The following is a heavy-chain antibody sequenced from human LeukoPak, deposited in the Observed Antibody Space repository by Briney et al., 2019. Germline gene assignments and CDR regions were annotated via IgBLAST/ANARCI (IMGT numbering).Heavy chain of an antibody. CDR1: GGSFNGHF. CDR2: INHSGRT. V-gene: IGHV4-34*01. Sequence: SETLSLTCAVFGGSFNGHFWSWIRQPPGQGLEWIGEINHSGRTNSNPSLESRLTMTVDTSKNQFSLNLTSVAAADTAVYFCARGYADSSNWAGDAFDIWGHGTMVSVSS. D-gene: IGHD4-11*01. CDR3: ARGYADSSNWAGDAFDI. J-gene: IGHJ3*02.